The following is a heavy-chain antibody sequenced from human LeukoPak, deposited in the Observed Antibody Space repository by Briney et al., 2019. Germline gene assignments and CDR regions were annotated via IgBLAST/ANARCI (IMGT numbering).Heavy chain of an antibody. Sequence: ASVRVSCKSSGYTFTSYDINWVRQAPGQGLEWMGRIIPILGIANYAQKFQGRVTITADKSTSTAYMELSSLRSEDTAVYYCARDWDYYDSSGYYVNWGQGTLVTVSS. J-gene: IGHJ4*02. CDR2: IIPILGIA. D-gene: IGHD3-22*01. V-gene: IGHV1-69*04. CDR3: ARDWDYYDSSGYYVN. CDR1: GYTFTSYD.